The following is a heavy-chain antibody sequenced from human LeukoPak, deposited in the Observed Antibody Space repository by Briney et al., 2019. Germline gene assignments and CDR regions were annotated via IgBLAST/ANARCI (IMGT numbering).Heavy chain of an antibody. V-gene: IGHV3-66*01. Sequence: GGSLRLSCAASGFTVSSNYMSWVRQAPGKGLEWVSVIYSGGSTYYADSVKGRFTISRDNSKNTLYLQMNSLRAEDTAVYYCARDRDDDILTGYLDSWGQGTVVTVSS. J-gene: IGHJ4*02. CDR3: ARDRDDDILTGYLDS. CDR1: GFTVSSNY. D-gene: IGHD3-9*01. CDR2: IYSGGST.